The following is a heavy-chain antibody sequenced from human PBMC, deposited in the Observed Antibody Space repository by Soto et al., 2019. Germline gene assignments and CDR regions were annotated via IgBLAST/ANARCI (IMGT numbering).Heavy chain of an antibody. Sequence: QVQLVESGGGVVQPGRSMRLSCAASGFTFSAYGMHWVRQAPGKGLEWVAVIWSDDNNKYYADSVKGRFTISRDNSKNTLYLQMNSLGAEDTAVYYCARELNTVTTRDAFDIWGQGTMVTVSS. D-gene: IGHD4-17*01. J-gene: IGHJ3*02. V-gene: IGHV3-33*01. CDR2: IWSDDNNK. CDR1: GFTFSAYG. CDR3: ARELNTVTTRDAFDI.